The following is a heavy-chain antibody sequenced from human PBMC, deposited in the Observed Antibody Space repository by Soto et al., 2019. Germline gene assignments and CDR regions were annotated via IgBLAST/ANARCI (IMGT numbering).Heavy chain of an antibody. V-gene: IGHV4-4*07. CDR2: VFSSVSA. Sequence: QLQLQESGPGQVRPSETLSLTCIVSGVSVRSYTWSWVRQPANKGREWIGRVFSSVSATYNPSLKSRVTITMDTPENRISLKLDSVTAADAGVYYCARDGMTTGDTWGPGTAVTVSS. CDR3: ARDGMTTGDT. D-gene: IGHD2-21*02. J-gene: IGHJ4*02. CDR1: GVSVRSYT.